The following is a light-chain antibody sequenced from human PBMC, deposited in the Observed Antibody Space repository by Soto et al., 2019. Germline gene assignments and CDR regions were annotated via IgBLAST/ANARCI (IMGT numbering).Light chain of an antibody. V-gene: IGKV3-15*01. CDR1: QTIDNT. CDR2: DAS. J-gene: IGKJ2*03. Sequence: IVVMKYTAPPSPHPYDKSTLSCRASQTIDNTLAWYQRKPGQAPRLLIYDASTRATGVPARFSGSGSGTDFTLTISSLQSEDFAVYCCQQDNEWPSSFGEGTKVEI. CDR3: QQDNEWPSS.